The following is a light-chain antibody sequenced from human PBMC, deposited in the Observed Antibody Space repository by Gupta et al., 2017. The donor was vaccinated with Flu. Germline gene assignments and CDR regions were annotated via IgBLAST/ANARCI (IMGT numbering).Light chain of an antibody. CDR2: GAS. CDR3: QQGGSIPFS. V-gene: IGKV3-20*01. J-gene: IGKJ3*01. Sequence: GTLSLCPGGRATPCCRARQSVWRNFLDWYQQKPGQAPRLIMYGASYRANGIPDRFRGSGSGTEFTLPISSLESGECGVYSGQQGGSIPFSFGHGTKVDVK. CDR1: QSVWRNF.